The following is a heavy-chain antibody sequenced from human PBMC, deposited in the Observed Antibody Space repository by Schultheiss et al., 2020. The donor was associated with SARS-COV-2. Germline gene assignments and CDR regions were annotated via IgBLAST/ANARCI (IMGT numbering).Heavy chain of an antibody. CDR3: AKDNYYYGMDV. V-gene: IGHV3-23*01. CDR2: ISGRGTDT. Sequence: GESLKISCAASGFTFSDYYMSWVRQAPGKGLEWVSGISGRGTDTDYTDSVKGRFTISRDNSKNTLYLQMNSLRAEDTAVYYCAKDNYYYGMDVWGQGTTVTVSS. J-gene: IGHJ6*02. CDR1: GFTFSDYY.